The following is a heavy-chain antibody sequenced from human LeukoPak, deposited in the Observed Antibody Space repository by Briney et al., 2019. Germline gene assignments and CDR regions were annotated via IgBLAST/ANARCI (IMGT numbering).Heavy chain of an antibody. CDR3: TLRNF. CDR1: GGSICGSTYY. Sequence: SETLSLTCTVSGGSICGSTYYWGWVRQPPGKGLEWIGSIYYSGSTYYNPSLKSRVTISVDTSKNQFSLKLSSVTAADTAVYFCTLRNFWGQGSLVTVSS. V-gene: IGHV4-39*01. CDR2: IYYSGST. J-gene: IGHJ4*02.